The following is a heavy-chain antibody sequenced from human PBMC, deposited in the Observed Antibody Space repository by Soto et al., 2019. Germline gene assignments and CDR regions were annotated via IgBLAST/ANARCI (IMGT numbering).Heavy chain of an antibody. V-gene: IGHV1-69*02. D-gene: IGHD2-15*01. CDR2: IIPILGIA. CDR3: ARASYCSGGSCYQYYYYGMDV. Sequence: QVQLVQSGAEVKKPGSSVKVSCKASGGTFSSYTISWVRQAPGQGLEWMGRIIPILGIANYAQKFQGRVTRTADKSTSTAYMELSSLRSEDTAVYYCARASYCSGGSCYQYYYYGMDVWGQGTTVTVSS. J-gene: IGHJ6*02. CDR1: GGTFSSYT.